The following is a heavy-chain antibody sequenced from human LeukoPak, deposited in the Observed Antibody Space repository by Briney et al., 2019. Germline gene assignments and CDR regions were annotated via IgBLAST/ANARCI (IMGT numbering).Heavy chain of an antibody. CDR2: IHSSSGSI. J-gene: IGHJ4*02. V-gene: IGHV3-21*01. Sequence: GSLRPSCAASGFNFTNYKMKLVRQASRKGLELVSFIHSSSGSIYYADSLKGRFTISRDNAKNSLYLQMNSLRAEDTAIYYCARDQGGYGGMVFDYWGQGSLVTVSS. CDR3: ARDQGGYGGMVFDY. CDR1: GFNFTNYK. D-gene: IGHD4-23*01.